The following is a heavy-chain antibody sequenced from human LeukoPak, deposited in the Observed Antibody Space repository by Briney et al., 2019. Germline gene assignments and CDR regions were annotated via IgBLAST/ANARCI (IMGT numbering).Heavy chain of an antibody. V-gene: IGHV3-48*02. CDR1: GFTFSSYS. CDR3: ARAPRTRYCGGDCYYYFDY. Sequence: GGSLRLSCAASGFTFSSYSMNWVRQAPGNGLEWVSYISSSSSTIYYADSVKGRFTISRDNAKNSLYLQMNSLRDEDTAVYYCARAPRTRYCGGDCYYYFDYWGQGTLVTVSS. D-gene: IGHD2-21*02. J-gene: IGHJ4*02. CDR2: ISSSSSTI.